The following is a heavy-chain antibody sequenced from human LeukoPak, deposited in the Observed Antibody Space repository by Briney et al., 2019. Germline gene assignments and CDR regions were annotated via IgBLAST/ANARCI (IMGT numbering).Heavy chain of an antibody. J-gene: IGHJ6*03. D-gene: IGHD6-13*01. V-gene: IGHV1-18*01. Sequence: ASVKVSCKASGYTFTSYGISWVRQAPGQGLEWMGWISAYNGNTNYAQKLQGRVTMTTDTSTSTAYMELRSLRSDDTAVYYCARVVRSSWPRVYYYMDVWGKGTTVTVSS. CDR3: ARVVRSSWPRVYYYMDV. CDR2: ISAYNGNT. CDR1: GYTFTSYG.